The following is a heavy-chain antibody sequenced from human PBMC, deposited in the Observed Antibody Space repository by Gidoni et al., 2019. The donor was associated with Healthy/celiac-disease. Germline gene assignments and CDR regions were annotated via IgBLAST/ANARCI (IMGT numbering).Heavy chain of an antibody. CDR3: AKSRLYSRALDY. V-gene: IGHV3-30*18. J-gene: IGHJ4*02. CDR1: GFTFSSYG. D-gene: IGHD6-13*01. Sequence: QVQLVESGGGVVQPGRSLRLSCAASGFTFSSYGMHWVRQAPGKGLEWVAVIAYDGSNKYYADSVKGRFTISRDNSKNTLYLQMNSLRAEDTAVYYCAKSRLYSRALDYWGQGTLVTVSS. CDR2: IAYDGSNK.